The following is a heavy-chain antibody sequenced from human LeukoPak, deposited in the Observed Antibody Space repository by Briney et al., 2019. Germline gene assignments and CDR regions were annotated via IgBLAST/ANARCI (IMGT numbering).Heavy chain of an antibody. CDR2: ITNKAFGGTA. V-gene: IGHV3-49*03. D-gene: IGHD4-23*01. Sequence: GGSLRLSCTASGFNFGDYAMSWFRQAPEKGLEGVGFITNKAFGGTAEYAASVKGRFTISRDDSRSIAYLQMDNLRTEDTGVYYCTRDEYGGGSNFFDYWGQGTLVTVST. CDR1: GFNFGDYA. J-gene: IGHJ4*02. CDR3: TRDEYGGGSNFFDY.